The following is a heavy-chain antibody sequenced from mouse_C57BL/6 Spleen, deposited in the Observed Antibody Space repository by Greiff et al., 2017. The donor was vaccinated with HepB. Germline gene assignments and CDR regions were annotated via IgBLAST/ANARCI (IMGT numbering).Heavy chain of an antibody. CDR1: GFTFSSYA. D-gene: IGHD1-1*01. Sequence: EVQLVESGGGLVKPGGSLKLSCAASGFTFSSYAMSWVRQTPEKRLEWVATISDGGSYTYYPDNVKGRFTISRDNAKNNLYLQMSHLKSEDTAMYYCARDPFTTVGAHYFDYWGQGTTLTVSS. J-gene: IGHJ2*01. CDR2: ISDGGSYT. CDR3: ARDPFTTVGAHYFDY. V-gene: IGHV5-4*01.